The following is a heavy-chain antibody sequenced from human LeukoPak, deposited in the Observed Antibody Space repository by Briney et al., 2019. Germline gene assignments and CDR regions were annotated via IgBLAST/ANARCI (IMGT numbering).Heavy chain of an antibody. CDR1: GFSFRTYE. V-gene: IGHV3-48*03. CDR3: VRDRYDNRGRAFDY. D-gene: IGHD3-22*01. J-gene: IGHJ4*02. CDR2: IDHSGTSI. Sequence: GGSLRLSCTAFGFSFRTYEMNWVRQAPGKGLEWVAYIDHSGTSISYADSVKGRFSISRDIATNTLYLQMVSLRVEDTALYYCVRDRYDNRGRAFDYWGQGALVTVSS.